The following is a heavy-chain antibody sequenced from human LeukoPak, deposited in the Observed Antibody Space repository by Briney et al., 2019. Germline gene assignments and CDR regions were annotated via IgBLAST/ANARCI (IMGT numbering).Heavy chain of an antibody. V-gene: IGHV1-18*01. J-gene: IGHJ4*02. D-gene: IGHD3-22*01. CDR3: ARGFSGYYDSSGYLDY. CDR1: GYTFTSYG. CDR2: ISAYNGNT. Sequence: EASVKVSCKASGYTFTSYGISWVRQAPGQGLEWMGWISAYNGNTNYAQKLQGRVTMTTDTSTSTAYMELRSLRSDDTAVYYCARGFSGYYDSSGYLDYWGQGTLVTVSS.